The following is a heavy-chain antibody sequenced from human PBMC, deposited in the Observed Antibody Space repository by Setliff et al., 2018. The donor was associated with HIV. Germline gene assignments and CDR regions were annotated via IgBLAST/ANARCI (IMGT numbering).Heavy chain of an antibody. CDR2: INWNGGST. CDR3: AKDTLPASARGSSMDV. CDR1: GFTFDNYG. V-gene: IGHV3-20*04. J-gene: IGHJ6*03. Sequence: PGGSLRLSCAASGFTFDNYGMTWVRQAPGKGLEWVSGINWNGGSTGYADSVKGRFTISRDNAKNSLHLQVNSLRVEDTALYYCAKDTLPASARGSSMDVWGKGTTVTVSS.